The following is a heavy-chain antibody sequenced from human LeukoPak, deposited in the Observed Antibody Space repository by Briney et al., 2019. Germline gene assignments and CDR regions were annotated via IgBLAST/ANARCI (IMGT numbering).Heavy chain of an antibody. CDR1: GGSFSGYY. CDR3: ARGPHSGSYYGFDY. Sequence: SETLSLTCAVYGGSFSGYYWSWIRQPPGKGLEWIGEINHSGSTNYNPSLKSRVTMSVDTSKNQFSLKLSSVTAADTAVYYCARGPHSGSYYGFDYWGQGTLVTVSS. V-gene: IGHV4-34*01. D-gene: IGHD1-26*01. CDR2: INHSGST. J-gene: IGHJ4*02.